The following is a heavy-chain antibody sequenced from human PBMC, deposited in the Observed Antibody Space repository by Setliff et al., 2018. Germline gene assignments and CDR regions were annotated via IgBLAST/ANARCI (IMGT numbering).Heavy chain of an antibody. V-gene: IGHV3-7*01. CDR2: IKQDGSAK. CDR3: ARDQAFLGSTQYNWFDP. CDR1: GFTFSNYW. D-gene: IGHD3-3*02. Sequence: PGGSLRLSCAASGFTFSNYWMNWVRQAPGKGLEWVANIKQDGSAKYYVDSVKGRFTISRDNSKSSLYLEMNSLRVEETAVYYCARDQAFLGSTQYNWFDPWGQGTLVTVSS. J-gene: IGHJ5*02.